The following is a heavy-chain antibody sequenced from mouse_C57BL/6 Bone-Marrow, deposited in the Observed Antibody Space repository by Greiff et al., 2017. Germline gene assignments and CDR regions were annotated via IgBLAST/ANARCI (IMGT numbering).Heavy chain of an antibody. V-gene: IGHV1-81*01. Sequence: VQRVESGAELARPGASVKLSCKASGYTFTSYGISWVKQRTGQGLEWIGEIYPRSGNTYYNEKFKGKATLTADKSSSTAYMRLRSLPSEDSAVYFCARSVRLLAWFAYWGQGTLVTVSA. CDR3: ARSVRLLAWFAY. D-gene: IGHD2-3*01. J-gene: IGHJ3*01. CDR2: IYPRSGNT. CDR1: GYTFTSYG.